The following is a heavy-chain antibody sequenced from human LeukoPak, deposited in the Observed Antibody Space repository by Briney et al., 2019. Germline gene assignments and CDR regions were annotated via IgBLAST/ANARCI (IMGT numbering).Heavy chain of an antibody. Sequence: PSETLSLTCTVSGGSISSYYWSWIRQPPGKGLEWIGYIYYSGSTNYNPSLKSRVTISVDTSKNQFSLKLSSVTAADTAVYYCARTRTSPSRITIFGVVIQTKYYFDYWGQGTLVTVSS. CDR1: GGSISSYY. CDR3: ARTRTSPSRITIFGVVIQTKYYFDY. D-gene: IGHD3-3*01. J-gene: IGHJ4*02. CDR2: IYYSGST. V-gene: IGHV4-59*01.